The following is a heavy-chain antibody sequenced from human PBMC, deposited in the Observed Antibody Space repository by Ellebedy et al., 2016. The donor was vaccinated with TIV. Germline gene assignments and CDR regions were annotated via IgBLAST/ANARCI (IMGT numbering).Heavy chain of an antibody. D-gene: IGHD3-22*01. Sequence: GGSLRLSCKGSGYSFTSYWICWVRQMSGKGLEWMGIIYPGDSDTMYSPSFQGQVTISADKSISTAYLQWSSLKASDTAMYYCARRRNYYDSSGYLQYYFDYWGQGTLVTVSA. CDR3: ARRRNYYDSSGYLQYYFDY. CDR2: IYPGDSDT. V-gene: IGHV5-51*01. CDR1: GYSFTSYW. J-gene: IGHJ4*02.